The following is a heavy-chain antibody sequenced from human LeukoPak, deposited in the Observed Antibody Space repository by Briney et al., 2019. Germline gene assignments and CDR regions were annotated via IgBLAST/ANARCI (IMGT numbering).Heavy chain of an antibody. J-gene: IGHJ4*02. CDR3: AKDVGKWESLHFFDY. CDR1: GFTFSTNA. V-gene: IGHV3-23*01. D-gene: IGHD1-26*01. Sequence: GGSLRLSCLTSGFTFSTNAMSWVRQAPGKGLEWISGISGSGTSTYYADSVTGRFTISRDNSRNTLYLQMNSLRGDDTAVYYCAKDVGKWESLHFFDYWGQGTLVTVSS. CDR2: ISGSGTST.